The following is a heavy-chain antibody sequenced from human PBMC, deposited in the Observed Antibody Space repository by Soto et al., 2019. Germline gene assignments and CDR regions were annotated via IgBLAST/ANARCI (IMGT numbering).Heavy chain of an antibody. V-gene: IGHV3-23*01. CDR2: ISSNGDSA. CDR3: AKDLVRLELRYWSDT. D-gene: IGHD3-10*01. Sequence: GGSLRLSCAASGFTFSSYGMSWVRQAPGKGLEWVSSISSNGDSAYYAESVRGRFTISRDNSKNTLYLQMDSLRAEDTAFYYCAKDLVRLELRYWSDTWGQGTLVTVSS. J-gene: IGHJ5*02. CDR1: GFTFSSYG.